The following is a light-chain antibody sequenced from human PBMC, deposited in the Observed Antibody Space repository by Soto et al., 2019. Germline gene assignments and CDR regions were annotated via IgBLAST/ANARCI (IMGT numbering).Light chain of an antibody. CDR3: QQYATSPWR. CDR1: QSVGSSR. V-gene: IGKV3-20*01. J-gene: IGKJ1*01. CDR2: GAS. Sequence: EIVLTQPPGTLSLSPGERVTLSCRASQSVGSSRLAWYQQKPGQAPRLLIYGASSRATGLPDRFGGSGSGTDFTLTISRLEPEDFALYYCQQYATSPWRFGQGTKVDIK.